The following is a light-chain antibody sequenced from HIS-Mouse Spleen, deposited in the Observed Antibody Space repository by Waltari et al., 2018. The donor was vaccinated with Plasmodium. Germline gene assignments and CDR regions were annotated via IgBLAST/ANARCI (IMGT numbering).Light chain of an antibody. J-gene: IGLJ2*01. CDR2: SNN. CDR1: SSNIGSNT. CDR3: AAWDDSLNGVV. V-gene: IGLV1-44*01. Sequence: QSVLTQPPSASGTPGQRVTISCSGSSSNIGSNTVNWYQQLPGTAPKLLIYSNNPRPPGVPDRVSGSKSGTSASLAISGRQSEDEADYYCAAWDDSLNGVVFGGGTKLTVL.